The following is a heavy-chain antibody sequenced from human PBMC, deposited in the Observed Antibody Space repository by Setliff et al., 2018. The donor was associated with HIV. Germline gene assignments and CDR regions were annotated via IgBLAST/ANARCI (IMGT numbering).Heavy chain of an antibody. V-gene: IGHV1-18*01. D-gene: IGHD2-2*01. CDR2: ISANNGNT. Sequence: ASVKVSCKASGYTFTRYGISWVRQAPGQGLEWMGWISANNGNTKYAQRLQGRVTMTTDTSTSTAYMDLRSLRSDDTAAYFCARDGEYQVLHYYYSGMDVWGQGTTVTVSS. J-gene: IGHJ6*02. CDR1: GYTFTRYG. CDR3: ARDGEYQVLHYYYSGMDV.